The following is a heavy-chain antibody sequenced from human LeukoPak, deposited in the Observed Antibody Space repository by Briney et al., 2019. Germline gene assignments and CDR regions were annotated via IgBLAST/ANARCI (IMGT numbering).Heavy chain of an antibody. D-gene: IGHD2-15*01. J-gene: IGHJ6*02. CDR3: AREIGDIVVVVAAPGYYYGMDV. CDR2: ISSSSSYI. CDR1: GFTFSSYS. V-gene: IGHV3-21*01. Sequence: PGGSLRLSCAASGFTFSSYSMNWVRQAPGKGLEWVSSISSSSSYIYYADSVKGRFTISRDNAKNSLYLQMNSLRGEDTAVYHCAREIGDIVVVVAAPGYYYGMDVWGQGTTVTVSS.